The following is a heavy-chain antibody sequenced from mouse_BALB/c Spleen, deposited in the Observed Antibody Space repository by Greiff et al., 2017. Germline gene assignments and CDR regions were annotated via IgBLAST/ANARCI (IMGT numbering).Heavy chain of an antibody. CDR3: ARDSSGYFDY. V-gene: IGHV14-3*02. J-gene: IGHJ2*01. CDR1: GFNIKDTY. Sequence: VHVKQSGAELVKPGASVKLSCTASGFNIKDTYMHWVKQRPEQGLEWIGRIDPANGNTKYDPKFEGKATITADTSSNTAYLQLNSLTSEDTAVYYCARDSSGYFDYWGQGTTLTVSS. D-gene: IGHD3-2*01. CDR2: IDPANGNT.